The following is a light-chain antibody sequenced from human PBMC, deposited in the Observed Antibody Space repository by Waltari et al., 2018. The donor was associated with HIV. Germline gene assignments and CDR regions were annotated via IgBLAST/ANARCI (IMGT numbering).Light chain of an antibody. CDR1: DNINNY. Sequence: DIQMTQSPSALSASAGDRVTITCRASDNINNYLAWYQQKPGKAPKLLIYKASTVEGGVPSRFSGSGFATDFTLTISSLEPDDSATYYCQQYYTYPLFGGGTKVEI. CDR2: KAS. J-gene: IGKJ4*01. CDR3: QQYYTYPL. V-gene: IGKV1-5*03.